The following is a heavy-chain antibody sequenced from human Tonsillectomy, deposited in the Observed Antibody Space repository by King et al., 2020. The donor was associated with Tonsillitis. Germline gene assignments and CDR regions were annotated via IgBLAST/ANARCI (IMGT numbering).Heavy chain of an antibody. CDR1: GGSISSGGYY. CDR3: ARYIVVADQGFDY. V-gene: IGHV4-31*03. J-gene: IGHJ4*02. Sequence: QLQESGPGLVKPSQTLSLTCTVSGGSISSGGYYWSWIRQHPGQGLGWIGYIYYSGSTYYNPSLNSRVTISVDPSKNQFSLKLSSVTAADTAGYYCARYIVVADQGFDYWGQGTLVTVSS. CDR2: IYYSGST. D-gene: IGHD3-22*01.